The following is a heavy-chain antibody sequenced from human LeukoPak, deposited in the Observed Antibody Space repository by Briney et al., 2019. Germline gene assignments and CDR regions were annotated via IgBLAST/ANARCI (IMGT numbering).Heavy chain of an antibody. V-gene: IGHV1-3*01. CDR3: ARDGLAYCGGDCYSAY. CDR1: GYTFTSYA. CDR2: INAGNGNT. J-gene: IGHJ4*02. D-gene: IGHD2-21*01. Sequence: ASVKVSCKASGYTFTSYAMHRVRQAPGQRLEWMGWINAGNGNTKYSQKFQGRVTITRDTSASTAYMELRSLSSDDTAVYYCARDGLAYCGGDCYSAYWGQGTLVTVSS.